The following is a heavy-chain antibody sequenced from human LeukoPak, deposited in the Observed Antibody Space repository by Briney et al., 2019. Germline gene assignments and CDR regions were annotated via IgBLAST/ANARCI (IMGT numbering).Heavy chain of an antibody. CDR1: GGTFSSYA. J-gene: IGHJ6*03. V-gene: IGHV1-69*01. D-gene: IGHD6-13*01. CDR2: IIPIFGTA. CDR3: ARGDVAAAGYYYYYYMDV. Sequence: VKASCKASGGTFSSYAISWVRQAPGQGLEWMGGIIPIFGTANYAQKFQGRVTITADESTSTAYMELSSLRSEDTAVYYCARGDVAAAGYYYYYYMDVWGKGTTVTVSS.